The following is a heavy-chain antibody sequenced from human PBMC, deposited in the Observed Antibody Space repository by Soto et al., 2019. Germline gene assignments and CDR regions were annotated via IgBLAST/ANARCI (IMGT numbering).Heavy chain of an antibody. CDR1: GLNFSSYA. CDR3: ARDPFYPEEY. Sequence: PGGSLRLSCVASGLNFSSYAMSWVRQAPGKGLEWVSVISGSDDSTYYADSVKGRFTISRDNAKNSLYLQMNSLRAEDTAVYYCARDPFYPEEYWGQGTLVTVSS. V-gene: IGHV3-23*01. J-gene: IGHJ4*02. CDR2: ISGSDDST.